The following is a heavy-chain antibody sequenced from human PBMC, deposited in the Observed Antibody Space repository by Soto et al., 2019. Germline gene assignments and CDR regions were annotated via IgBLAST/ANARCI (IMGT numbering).Heavy chain of an antibody. CDR3: ARGGTLGSGWGAYFDY. CDR2: INPRGGST. CDR1: GYTFTSYY. Sequence: QVQRVQSGAGVKKPGASVKVSCKASGYTFTSYYMHWVRQAPGQGLEWRGIINPRGGSTSYAQKFQGRVTMTRDTSTSTVYMELSSLRSEDTAVFYCARGGTLGSGWGAYFDYWGQGTLVTVSS. V-gene: IGHV1-46*01. D-gene: IGHD6-19*01. J-gene: IGHJ4*02.